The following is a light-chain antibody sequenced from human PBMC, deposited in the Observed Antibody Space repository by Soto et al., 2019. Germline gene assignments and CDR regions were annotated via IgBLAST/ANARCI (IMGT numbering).Light chain of an antibody. CDR2: KAS. Sequence: DIQMTQSPSTLSASVGDRVTITCRASQSISSWLAWYQQKPGKAPNLLIYKASSLESGVPSRFSGSGSGTEFTLTISSLQPDDFATYYCQQYNSYPTFGGGTKGEIK. CDR3: QQYNSYPT. V-gene: IGKV1-5*03. CDR1: QSISSW. J-gene: IGKJ4*01.